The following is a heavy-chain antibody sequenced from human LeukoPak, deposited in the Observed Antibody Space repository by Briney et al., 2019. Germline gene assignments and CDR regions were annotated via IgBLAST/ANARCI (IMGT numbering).Heavy chain of an antibody. CDR3: ARGDCSSTSCPPYYYYYYYMDV. J-gene: IGHJ6*03. D-gene: IGHD2-2*01. Sequence: SETLSLTCAVYGGSFSGYYWSWIRQPPGKGLEWIREINHSGSTNYNPSLKSRVTISVDTSKNQFSLKLSSVTAADTAVYYCARGDCSSTSCPPYYYYYYYMDVWGKGTTVTVSS. CDR1: GGSFSGYY. CDR2: INHSGST. V-gene: IGHV4-34*01.